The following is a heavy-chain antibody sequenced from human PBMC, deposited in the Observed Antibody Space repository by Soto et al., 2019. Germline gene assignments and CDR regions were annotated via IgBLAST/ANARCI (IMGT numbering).Heavy chain of an antibody. V-gene: IGHV4-34*01. J-gene: IGHJ4*02. CDR1: GESFSGYY. CDR3: ARSDFWSGCLDY. D-gene: IGHD3-3*01. CDR2: INHSGST. Sequence: PSETLSLTCAVYGESFSGYYWGWIRQAPGKGLEWIGEINHSGSTNYNPSLKSRVTISVDTSKNQFSLKLNSVTGADTAVYYCARSDFWSGCLDYWGQGTLVTVSS.